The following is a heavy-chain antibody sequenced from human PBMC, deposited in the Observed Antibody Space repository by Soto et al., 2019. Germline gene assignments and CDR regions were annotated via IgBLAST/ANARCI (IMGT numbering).Heavy chain of an antibody. J-gene: IGHJ6*02. Sequence: ASVKVSCKASGYTFTSYGISWVRQAPGQGLDWMGWISAYNGNTNYAQKLQGRVTMTTDTSTSTAYMELRSLRSDDTAVYYCARDVPYYDILTGYYPPLYYYYGMDVWGQGTTVTVSS. CDR3: ARDVPYYDILTGYYPPLYYYYGMDV. D-gene: IGHD3-9*01. V-gene: IGHV1-18*01. CDR2: ISAYNGNT. CDR1: GYTFTSYG.